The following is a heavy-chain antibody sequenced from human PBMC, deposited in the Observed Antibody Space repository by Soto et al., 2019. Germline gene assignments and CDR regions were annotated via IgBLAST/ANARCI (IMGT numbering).Heavy chain of an antibody. V-gene: IGHV4-39*01. D-gene: IGHD2-2*01. CDR3: ARGSGIVVVSAARRYRNWFDP. CDR1: GGSISSSSYY. J-gene: IGHJ5*02. CDR2: IYYSGST. Sequence: PSETLSLTCTVSGGSISSSSYYWGWIRQPPGKGLEWIGSIYYSGSTYYNPSLKSRVTISVDTSKNQFSLKLSSVTAADTAVYYCARGSGIVVVSAARRYRNWFDPWGQGTLVTVSS.